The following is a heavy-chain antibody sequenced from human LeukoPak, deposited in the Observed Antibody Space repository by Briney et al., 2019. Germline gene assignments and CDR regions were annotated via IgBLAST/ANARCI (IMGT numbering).Heavy chain of an antibody. V-gene: IGHV1-2*06. J-gene: IGHJ4*02. CDR1: GYTFTGYY. Sequence: ASVKVSCKASGYTFTGYYMRWVRQAPGQGLEWMGRINPNSGGTNYAQKFQGRVTMTRDTSISTAYMELSRLRSDDTAVYYCARRGDTYYDILTGSMDYWGRGTLVTVSS. CDR2: INPNSGGT. D-gene: IGHD3-9*01. CDR3: ARRGDTYYDILTGSMDY.